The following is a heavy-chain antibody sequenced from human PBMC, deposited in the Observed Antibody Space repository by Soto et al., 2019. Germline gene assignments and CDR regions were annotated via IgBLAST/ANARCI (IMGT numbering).Heavy chain of an antibody. J-gene: IGHJ6*03. Sequence: ASVKVSCKASGGTFSSYTISWVRQAPGQGLEWMGRIIPILGIANYAQKFQGRVTITADKSTSTAYMELSSLRSEDTAVYYCAREDISPRYYYYYMDVWGKGTTVTVSS. CDR1: GGTFSSYT. CDR3: AREDISPRYYYYYMDV. CDR2: IIPILGIA. D-gene: IGHD2-15*01. V-gene: IGHV1-69*04.